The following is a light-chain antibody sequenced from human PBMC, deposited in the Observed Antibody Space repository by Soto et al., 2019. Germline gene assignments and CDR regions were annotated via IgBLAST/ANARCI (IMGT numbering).Light chain of an antibody. V-gene: IGLV1-47*01. J-gene: IGLJ7*01. CDR2: RNN. CDR3: AAWDDSLSGPV. Sequence: QSVLTQPPSASGTPGQRVTISCSGSSSNIGSNYVYWYQQLPGTAPKLRIYRNNQRPSGVPDRFSGSKSGTSASLAISGLRSEDEGDYYCAAWDDSLSGPVFGGGTQLTVL. CDR1: SSNIGSNY.